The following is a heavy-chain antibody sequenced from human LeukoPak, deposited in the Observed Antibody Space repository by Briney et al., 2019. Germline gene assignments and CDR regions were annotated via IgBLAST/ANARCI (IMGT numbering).Heavy chain of an antibody. CDR2: IYYSGST. V-gene: IGHV4-59*11. Sequence: SETLSLTCTVSGGSISSHYWSWIRQPPGKGLEWIGYIYYSGSTNYNPSLKSRVTISVDTSKNQFSLKLSSVTAADTAVYYCARKANSLNRYYYDSSGSKGFGAFDIWGQGTMVTVSS. D-gene: IGHD3-22*01. CDR1: GGSISSHY. J-gene: IGHJ3*02. CDR3: ARKANSLNRYYYDSSGSKGFGAFDI.